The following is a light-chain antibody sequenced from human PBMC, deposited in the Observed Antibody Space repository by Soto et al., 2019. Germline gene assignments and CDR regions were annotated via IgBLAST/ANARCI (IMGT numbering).Light chain of an antibody. CDR2: GAS. CDR3: LQYHNLWA. CDR1: QSVSSSY. J-gene: IGKJ1*01. Sequence: EIVLTQSPGTLSLSPGERATLSCRASQSVSSSYLAWYQQKPGQAPRLLIYGASTRATGVPARFSGSGSGTDFTLTISSLQSEDFTVYSCLQYHNLWAFGQGTKVDIK. V-gene: IGKV3D-7*01.